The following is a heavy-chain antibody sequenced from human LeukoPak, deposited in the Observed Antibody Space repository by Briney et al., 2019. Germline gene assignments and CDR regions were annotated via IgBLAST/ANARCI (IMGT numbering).Heavy chain of an antibody. Sequence: PSETLSLTCDVYGASVSGYSWSWIRQPPGKGLEWIGEINHSGSTNYNPSLKSRVTISLDTPKNQFSLRLSSMTAADTAVYYCASRLLSWGQGTLVTVSS. CDR3: ASRLLS. CDR1: GASVSGYS. V-gene: IGHV4-34*01. CDR2: INHSGST. D-gene: IGHD3-16*01. J-gene: IGHJ4*02.